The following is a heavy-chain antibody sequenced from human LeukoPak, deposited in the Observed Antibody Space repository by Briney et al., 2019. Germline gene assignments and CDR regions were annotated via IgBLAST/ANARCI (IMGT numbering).Heavy chain of an antibody. CDR1: GFTFNSYS. J-gene: IGHJ6*03. D-gene: IGHD6-19*01. V-gene: IGHV3-21*01. CDR2: ISGSNSYI. CDR3: ARDSSGSDYSYYYYYMDV. Sequence: GGSLRLSCAASGFTFNSYSMNWVRQAPGKGLEWVSSISGSNSYIYYADSMKGRFTISRDNAKNSLYLQMNSLRAEDTAVYYCARDSSGSDYSYYYYYMDVWGKGTTVTISS.